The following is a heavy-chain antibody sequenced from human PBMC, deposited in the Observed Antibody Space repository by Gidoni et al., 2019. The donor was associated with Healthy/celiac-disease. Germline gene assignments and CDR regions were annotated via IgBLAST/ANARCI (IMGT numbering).Heavy chain of an antibody. D-gene: IGHD2-21*02. CDR2: IYTSGST. CDR3: ASVYCGGDCYAYSGYDAFDI. J-gene: IGHJ3*02. Sequence: QVQLQDSVPGLVKHSQTLSLTCTASGGSISSGSDYLSWIRQPAGKGLEWIGRIYTSGSTNYNPSLKSRVTISVDTSKNQFSLKLSSVTAADTAVYYCASVYCGGDCYAYSGYDAFDIWGQGTMVTVSS. V-gene: IGHV4-61*02. CDR1: GGSISSGSDY.